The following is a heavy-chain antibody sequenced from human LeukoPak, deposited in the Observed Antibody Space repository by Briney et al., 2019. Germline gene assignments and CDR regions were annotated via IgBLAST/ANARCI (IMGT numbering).Heavy chain of an antibody. V-gene: IGHV3-53*01. J-gene: IGHJ5*02. CDR3: ARRKSGSYYLWFDP. Sequence: GGSLRLSCAASGFTFTTAWMSWVRQAPGKGLEWVSVIYSGGSTYYADSVKGRFTISRDNSKNTLYLQMNSLRAEDTAVYYCARRKSGSYYLWFDPWGQGTLVTVSS. CDR1: GFTFTTAW. CDR2: IYSGGST. D-gene: IGHD1-26*01.